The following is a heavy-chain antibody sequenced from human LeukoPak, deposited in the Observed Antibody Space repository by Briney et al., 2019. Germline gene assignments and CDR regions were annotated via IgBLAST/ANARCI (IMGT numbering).Heavy chain of an antibody. D-gene: IGHD5-12*01. V-gene: IGHV2-5*01. CDR3: AHSPSSGYDTVLSQ. CDR2: IYWNDDK. Sequence: SGPTLVNPTQTLTLTCTFSGFSLSTSGVGVGWIRQPPGRALEWLALIYWNDDKRYSPSLKSRLTITKDTSKNQVVLRMTNMDPVDTATYFCAHSPSSGYDTVLSQWGQGTLVTVSS. J-gene: IGHJ4*02. CDR1: GFSLSTSGVG.